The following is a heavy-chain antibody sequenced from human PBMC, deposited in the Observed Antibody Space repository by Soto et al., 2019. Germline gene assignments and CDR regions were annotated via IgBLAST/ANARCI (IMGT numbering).Heavy chain of an antibody. Sequence: ASVKVSCKASGYTFTSYDINWVRQATGQGLEWMGWMNPNSGNTGYAQKFQGRVTMTRNTSISTAYMELSSLGSEDTAVYYCARGMYSSSWYGDYYYYYGMDVWGQGTTVTVSS. D-gene: IGHD6-13*01. V-gene: IGHV1-8*01. CDR3: ARGMYSSSWYGDYYYYYGMDV. J-gene: IGHJ6*02. CDR2: MNPNSGNT. CDR1: GYTFTSYD.